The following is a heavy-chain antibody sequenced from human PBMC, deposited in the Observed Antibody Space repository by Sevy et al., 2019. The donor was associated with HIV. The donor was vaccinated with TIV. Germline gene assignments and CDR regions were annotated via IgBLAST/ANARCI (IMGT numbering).Heavy chain of an antibody. Sequence: GGSLRLSCTASGFTFSSYAMYWVRQAPGKGLEWVAVISIDGNNKDYADSVKGRFTISRDNSKNSLYLQMNSLRAEDTAVYYCARDGYCSSTSCSTGGMDVWGQGTTVTVSS. CDR1: GFTFSSYA. V-gene: IGHV3-30*04. CDR3: ARDGYCSSTSCSTGGMDV. CDR2: ISIDGNNK. D-gene: IGHD2-2*01. J-gene: IGHJ6*02.